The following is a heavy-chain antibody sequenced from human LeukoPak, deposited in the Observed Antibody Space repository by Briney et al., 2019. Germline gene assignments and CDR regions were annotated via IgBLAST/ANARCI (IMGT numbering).Heavy chain of an antibody. CDR3: ASIGGVIQDNYYFDY. D-gene: IGHD3-16*02. CDR2: ISSSSSYI. Sequence: PGGSLRLFRAASGLTFRSYSMNWARQAPGKGLVGVSSISSSSSYIYYADLVKGRFTISRDNAKNSLYLQMNSLRGEDTTVYYCASIGGVIQDNYYFDYWGQGTLVTVSS. CDR1: GLTFRSYS. V-gene: IGHV3-21*01. J-gene: IGHJ4*02.